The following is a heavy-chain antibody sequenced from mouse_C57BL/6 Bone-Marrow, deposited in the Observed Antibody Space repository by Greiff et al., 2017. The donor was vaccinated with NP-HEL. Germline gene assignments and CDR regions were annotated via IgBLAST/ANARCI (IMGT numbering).Heavy chain of an antibody. CDR3: ARMSNWEGEAWFAY. D-gene: IGHD4-1*02. CDR2: IWTGGGT. CDR1: GFSLTSYG. V-gene: IGHV2-2*01. J-gene: IGHJ3*01. Sequence: VQLVESGPGLVQPSHSLSITCTVSGFSLTSYGVHWVRQSPGPGLEWLGVIWTGGGTDYNAAFFSSLGISKDNSTGQVFFKMNSLQADDAAIYYGARMSNWEGEAWFAYWGQGTLVTVSA.